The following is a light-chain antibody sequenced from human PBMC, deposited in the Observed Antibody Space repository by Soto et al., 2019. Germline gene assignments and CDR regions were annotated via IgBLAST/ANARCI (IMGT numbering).Light chain of an antibody. CDR2: EVT. CDR1: SSDVGGYNF. Sequence: QSALTQPASVFGSPGQSITISCTGTSSDVGGYNFVSWYQQLPGKAPKLMIYEVTSRPSGVSNRFSGSKSGNTASLNISGLQPEDEADYYCSSYTTSSTVVFGTGTKLTVL. J-gene: IGLJ1*01. CDR3: SSYTTSSTVV. V-gene: IGLV2-14*03.